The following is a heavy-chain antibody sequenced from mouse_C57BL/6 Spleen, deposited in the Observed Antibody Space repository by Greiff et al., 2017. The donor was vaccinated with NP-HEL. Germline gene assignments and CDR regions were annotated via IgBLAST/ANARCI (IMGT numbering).Heavy chain of an antibody. Sequence: QVQLQQPGAELVKPGASVKVSCKASGYTFTSYWMHWVKQRPGQGLEWIGRIHPNSGSTNYNEKFKSKATLTVDKSSSTAYMQLSSLTSEDSAVYYCSLLRSYFDYWGQGTTLTVSS. J-gene: IGHJ2*01. CDR2: IHPNSGST. CDR3: SLLRSYFDY. CDR1: GYTFTSYW. V-gene: IGHV1-64*01. D-gene: IGHD1-1*01.